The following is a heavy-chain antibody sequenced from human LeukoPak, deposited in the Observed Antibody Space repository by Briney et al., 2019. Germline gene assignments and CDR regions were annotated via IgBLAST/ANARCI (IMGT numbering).Heavy chain of an antibody. CDR2: IWYDGSNK. V-gene: IGHV3-33*01. J-gene: IGHJ5*02. D-gene: IGHD3-16*02. CDR1: GFTFSSYG. Sequence: GGSLRPSCAASGFTFSSYGMHWVRQAPGKGLKWVAVIWYDGSNKYYADSVKGRFTISRDNSKNTLYLQMNSLRAEDTAVYYCARDYDYVWGSYRSFWFDPWGQGTLVTVSS. CDR3: ARDYDYVWGSYRSFWFDP.